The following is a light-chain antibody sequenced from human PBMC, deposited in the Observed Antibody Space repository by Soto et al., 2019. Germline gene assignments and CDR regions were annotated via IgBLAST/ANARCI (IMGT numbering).Light chain of an antibody. Sequence: ALTQPRSVSGSPGQSVTISCTGTTSDVGGYNYVSWYQQHPGKAPKLMIYDVNKRPSGVPDRFSGSKSGNTASLTISGLQADDEADYYCCSYAGSYIFYVFGTGTKVTVL. J-gene: IGLJ1*01. CDR1: TSDVGGYNY. V-gene: IGLV2-11*01. CDR3: CSYAGSYIFYV. CDR2: DVN.